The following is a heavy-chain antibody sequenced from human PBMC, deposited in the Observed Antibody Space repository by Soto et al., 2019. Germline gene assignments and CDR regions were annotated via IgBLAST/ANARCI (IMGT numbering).Heavy chain of an antibody. V-gene: IGHV3-72*01. CDR3: ARGTGGSYVY. CDR2: TRNKANSYAT. Sequence: EVQLVESGGGLVQPGGSLRLSCAASGFTFSDYYMDWVRQVPGKGLERIGRTRNKANSYATEYVASVKGRFSISRDDSNDSTYLQINSMKTKDTAVYYGARGTGGSYVYRGKGALVTVSS. CDR1: GFTFSDYY. D-gene: IGHD1-26*01. J-gene: IGHJ1*01.